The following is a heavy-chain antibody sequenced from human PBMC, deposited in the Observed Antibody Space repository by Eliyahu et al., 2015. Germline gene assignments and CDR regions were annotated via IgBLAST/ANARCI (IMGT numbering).Heavy chain of an antibody. CDR3: AHRRVAVAGVGFDY. D-gene: IGHD6-19*01. V-gene: IGHV2-5*02. J-gene: IGHJ4*02. Sequence: QITLKESGPTLVKPTQTLTLTCTFSGFSLSTSGVGVGWIRQPPGKALEWLALIYWDDDKRYSPSLKSRLTITKDTSKNQVVLTMTNMDPVDTATYYCAHRRVAVAGVGFDYWGQGTLVTVSS. CDR2: IYWDDDK. CDR1: GFSLSTSGVG.